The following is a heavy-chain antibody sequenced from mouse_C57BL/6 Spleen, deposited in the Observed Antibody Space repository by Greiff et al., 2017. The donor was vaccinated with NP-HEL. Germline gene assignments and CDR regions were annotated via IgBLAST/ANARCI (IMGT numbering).Heavy chain of an antibody. V-gene: IGHV14-1*01. J-gene: IGHJ1*03. CDR3: TTGPLITTVVAPRWYFDV. D-gene: IGHD1-1*01. CDR1: GFNIKDYY. Sequence: VQLQQSGAELVRPGASVKLSCTASGFNIKDYYMHWVKQRPEQGLEWIGRIDPEDGDTEYAPKFQGKATMTADTSSNTAYLQLSSLTSEDTAVYYCTTGPLITTVVAPRWYFDVWGTGTTVTVSS. CDR2: IDPEDGDT.